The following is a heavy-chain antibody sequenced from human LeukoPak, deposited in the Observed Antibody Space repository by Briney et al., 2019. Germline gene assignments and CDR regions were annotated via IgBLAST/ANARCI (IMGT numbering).Heavy chain of an antibody. D-gene: IGHD1-26*01. CDR2: IVVGGGNT. CDR3: AAVQVGANYYFDY. Sequence: PAASVKVSCKASGFTFTSSAMQWVRQARGQRLEWIGWIVVGGGNTNYAQKFQERVTITRDMSTSRAYMELSSLRSEDTAVYYCAAVQVGANYYFDYWGQGTLVTVSS. V-gene: IGHV1-58*02. CDR1: GFTFTSSA. J-gene: IGHJ4*02.